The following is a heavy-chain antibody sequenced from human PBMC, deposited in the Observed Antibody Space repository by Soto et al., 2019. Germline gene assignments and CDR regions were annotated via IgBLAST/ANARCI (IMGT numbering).Heavy chain of an antibody. Sequence: QVQLVESGGGVVQPGRSLRLSCAASGFTFSSYGMHWVRQAPGKGLEWVAIISYDGNYKYYADSVKGRFTISRDNSKNTLYLQMNSLRAEDTAVYYCARGRYGDYWGQGALVTVSS. CDR3: ARGRYGDY. V-gene: IGHV3-30*03. CDR1: GFTFSSYG. CDR2: ISYDGNYK. J-gene: IGHJ4*02. D-gene: IGHD1-1*01.